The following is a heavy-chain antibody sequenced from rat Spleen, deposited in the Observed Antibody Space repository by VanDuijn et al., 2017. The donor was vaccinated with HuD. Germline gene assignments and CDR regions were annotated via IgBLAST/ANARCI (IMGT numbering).Heavy chain of an antibody. CDR2: ISNDGVKT. CDR1: GFTFSGYW. Sequence: EVQLVESGGGLVQPGRSLKLSCAASGFTFSGYWMYWLRQAPGKGLEWVSSISNDGVKTYYPDSVKGRFTISRDNAESIVYLQMNSLKSEDTATYYCAVAGYGYWGQGTLVTVSS. J-gene: IGHJ3*01. CDR3: AVAGYGY. V-gene: IGHV5-58*01.